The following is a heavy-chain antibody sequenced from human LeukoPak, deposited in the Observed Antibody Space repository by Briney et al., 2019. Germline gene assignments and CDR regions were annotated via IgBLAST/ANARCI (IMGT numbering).Heavy chain of an antibody. CDR3: ARRGDWVHGGWYFVLDY. CDR2: IYPGDSDT. J-gene: IGHJ4*02. Sequence: GESLKISCKGSGYSCTNYWIGWVRQMPGQGLEWMGIIYPGDSDTRYSPSFQGQVTISADKSISTAYLQWSSLKASDTAMYYCARRGDWVHGGWYFVLDYWGQGTLVTVSS. CDR1: GYSCTNYW. D-gene: IGHD6-19*01. V-gene: IGHV5-51*01.